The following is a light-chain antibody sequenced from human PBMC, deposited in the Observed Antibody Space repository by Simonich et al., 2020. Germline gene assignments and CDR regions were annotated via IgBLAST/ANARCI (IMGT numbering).Light chain of an antibody. V-gene: IGKV1-33*01. CDR1: QDISNY. CDR3: QQYDNLPLT. Sequence: DIQITHSPSSLSASVGDKVSINCQASQDISNYLNWYHQKPGEAPKLLIYDASNLETGVPSRFSGSGSGTDFTFTISSLQPEDIATYYCQQYDNLPLTLGGGTKVEIK. J-gene: IGKJ4*01. CDR2: DAS.